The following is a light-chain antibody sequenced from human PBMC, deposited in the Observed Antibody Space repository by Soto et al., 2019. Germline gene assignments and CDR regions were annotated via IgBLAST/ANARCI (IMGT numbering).Light chain of an antibody. V-gene: IGKV1D-12*01. CDR3: QQANSFPRT. CDR1: QAISTW. Sequence: DIQMTQSPSSVSASVGDRVTIPCRASQAISTWLAWYQQKPGKAPKLLIYAASNLQTGVPTRFSGRGSGTDFTLTISSLQPEDFATYYCQQANSFPRTFGQGTKVEIK. J-gene: IGKJ1*01. CDR2: AAS.